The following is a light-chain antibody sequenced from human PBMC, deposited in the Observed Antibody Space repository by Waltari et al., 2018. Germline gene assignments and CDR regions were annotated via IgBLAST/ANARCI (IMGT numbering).Light chain of an antibody. CDR3: NSRDSSGNHPHVV. V-gene: IGLV3-19*01. J-gene: IGLJ2*01. CDR2: GKN. Sequence: SSELTQDPAVSVALGQPVRITCQGDSLSSCYESWYQQKPGQAPVLVIYGKNNRPSGIPDRFSGSSSGNTASLTITGAQAEDEADYFCNSRDSSGNHPHVVFGGGTKLTVL. CDR1: SLSSCY.